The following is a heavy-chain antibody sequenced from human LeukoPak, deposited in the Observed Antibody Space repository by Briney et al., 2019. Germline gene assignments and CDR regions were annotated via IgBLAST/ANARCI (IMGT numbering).Heavy chain of an antibody. CDR2: ISGSGGST. V-gene: IGHV3-23*01. CDR3: AKGGGGWLQLMSLDY. Sequence: GGSLRLSCAASEFTFTSYELNWVRQAPGKGLEWVSAISGSGGSTYYADSVKGRFTISRDNSKNTLYLQMNSLRAEDTAVYYCAKGGGGWLQLMSLDYWGQGTLVTVSS. D-gene: IGHD5-24*01. CDR1: EFTFTSYE. J-gene: IGHJ4*02.